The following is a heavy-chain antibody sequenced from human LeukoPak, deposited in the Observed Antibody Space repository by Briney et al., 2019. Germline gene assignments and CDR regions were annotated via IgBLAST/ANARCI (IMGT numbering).Heavy chain of an antibody. Sequence: SGTLSLTCPVSGGSISSYYWSWIRQPPGKGLEWIGYIYYSGSTNYNPSLKSRVTISVDTSKNQFSLKLSSVTAADTAVYYCARGGELGYCSGGSCYSNDYWGQGTLVTVSS. CDR3: ARGGELGYCSGGSCYSNDY. CDR2: IYYSGST. CDR1: GGSISSYY. V-gene: IGHV4-59*01. J-gene: IGHJ4*02. D-gene: IGHD2-15*01.